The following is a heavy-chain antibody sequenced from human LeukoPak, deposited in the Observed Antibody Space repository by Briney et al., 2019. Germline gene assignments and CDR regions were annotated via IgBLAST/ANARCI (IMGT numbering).Heavy chain of an antibody. V-gene: IGHV4-59*12. CDR1: GDSISSYY. D-gene: IGHD6-13*01. Sequence: SETLSLTCTVSGDSISSYYWSWIRQPPGKGLEWIGYIYYSGSTNYNPSLKSRVTISVDTSKNQFSLKLSSVTAADTAVYYCARARGYSSSWKNYYYYYYMDVWGKGTTVTVSS. J-gene: IGHJ6*03. CDR3: ARARGYSSSWKNYYYYYYMDV. CDR2: IYYSGST.